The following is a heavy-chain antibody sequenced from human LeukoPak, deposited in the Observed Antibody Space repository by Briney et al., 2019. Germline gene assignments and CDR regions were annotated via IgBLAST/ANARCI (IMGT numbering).Heavy chain of an antibody. Sequence: GGSLRLSCAASGFTFSSYSMNWVRQAPGKGLEWVSSISSSSSYIYYADSVKGRFTISRDNAKNSLYLQMNSLRAEDTAVYYCARGLLGYCSSTSCWGYEYYFDYWGQGTLVTVSS. CDR2: ISSSSSYI. V-gene: IGHV3-21*01. CDR1: GFTFSSYS. D-gene: IGHD2-2*01. CDR3: ARGLLGYCSSTSCWGYEYYFDY. J-gene: IGHJ4*02.